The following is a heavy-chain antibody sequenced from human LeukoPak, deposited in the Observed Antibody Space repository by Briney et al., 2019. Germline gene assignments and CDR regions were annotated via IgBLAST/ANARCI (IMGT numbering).Heavy chain of an antibody. D-gene: IGHD6-19*01. CDR1: GGTFSSYA. V-gene: IGHV1-69*13. CDR2: IIPIFGTA. Sequence: ASVKVSCKASGGTFSSYAISWVRQAPGQGLEWMGGIIPIFGTANYAQKFQGRVTITADESTSTAYMELRSLRSDDTAVYYCARVVSGYSSGWYPGGNYYYYMDVWGKGTTVTISS. J-gene: IGHJ6*03. CDR3: ARVVSGYSSGWYPGGNYYYYMDV.